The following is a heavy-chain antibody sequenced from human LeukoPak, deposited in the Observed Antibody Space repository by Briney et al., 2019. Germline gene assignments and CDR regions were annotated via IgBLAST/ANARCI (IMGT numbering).Heavy chain of an antibody. J-gene: IGHJ4*02. CDR2: IYSGGST. D-gene: IGHD3-16*02. Sequence: PGGSLRLSCAASGLTVSGNFMSWVRQAPGKGPDWVSVIYSGGSTYYADSVKGRFTISRDNSKNTLYLQMNSLRAEDTAVYYCAKWIIGRLGELSSLDYWGQGTLVTVSS. CDR3: AKWIIGRLGELSSLDY. V-gene: IGHV3-66*01. CDR1: GLTVSGNF.